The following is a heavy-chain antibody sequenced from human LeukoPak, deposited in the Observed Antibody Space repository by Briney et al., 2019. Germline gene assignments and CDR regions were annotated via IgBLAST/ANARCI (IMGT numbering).Heavy chain of an antibody. CDR2: ISSSGSTI. V-gene: IGHV3-48*03. CDR3: ARDDAVTTLGY. D-gene: IGHD4-17*01. Sequence: GGSLRLSCAASGFTFSSYEMNWVRQAPGKGLEWVSYISSSGSTIYYADSVKGRFTISRDNAKNSLYLKMNSLRAEDTAVYYCARDDAVTTLGYWGQGTLVTVSS. J-gene: IGHJ4*02. CDR1: GFTFSSYE.